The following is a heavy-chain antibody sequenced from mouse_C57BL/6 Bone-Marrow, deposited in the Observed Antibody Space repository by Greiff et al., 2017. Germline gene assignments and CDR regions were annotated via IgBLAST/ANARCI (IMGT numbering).Heavy chain of an antibody. CDR2: IHPNSGST. V-gene: IGHV1-64*01. CDR3: AREGTTVVSNFDV. Sequence: QVKLQQPGAELVKPGASVKLSCKASGYTFTSYWMHWVKQRPGQGLEWIGMIHPNSGSTNYNEKFKSKDTLTVDKSSSTAYMQLSSLTSEVSAVYYCAREGTTVVSNFDVWGTGTTVTVSS. CDR1: GYTFTSYW. D-gene: IGHD1-1*01. J-gene: IGHJ1*03.